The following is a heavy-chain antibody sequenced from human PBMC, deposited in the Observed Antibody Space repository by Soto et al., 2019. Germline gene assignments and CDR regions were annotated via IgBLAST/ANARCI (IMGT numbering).Heavy chain of an antibody. V-gene: IGHV3-48*03. CDR2: ISVSGTMR. Sequence: QLVESGGGSVQPGRSLRLSCAPSGFTFSSYEMNWVRQAPGKGLEWVSYISVSGTMRFYADAVKGRFTISRDNTKKILYLQMNSLRAEDTALYYCATAGLTGTVWGQGTKVTVSS. J-gene: IGHJ6*02. CDR3: ATAGLTGTV. D-gene: IGHD3-9*01. CDR1: GFTFSSYE.